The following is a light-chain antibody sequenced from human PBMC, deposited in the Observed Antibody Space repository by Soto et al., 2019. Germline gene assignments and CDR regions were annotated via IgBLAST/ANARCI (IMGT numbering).Light chain of an antibody. Sequence: QPASVSGSPGQSITISCTGTSSDVGGYNYVSWYQQHPGKAPKLMIYDVRNRPSGVSNRFSGSKSGNTASLTISGLQAEDEADYHCSSYTSSSVIFGGGTKVTVL. V-gene: IGLV2-14*03. CDR2: DVR. CDR1: SSDVGGYNY. J-gene: IGLJ2*01. CDR3: SSYTSSSVI.